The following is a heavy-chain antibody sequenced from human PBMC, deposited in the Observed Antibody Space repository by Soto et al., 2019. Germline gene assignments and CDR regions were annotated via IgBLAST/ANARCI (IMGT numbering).Heavy chain of an antibody. J-gene: IGHJ4*02. D-gene: IGHD1-7*01. CDR1: GYTFTSYD. V-gene: IGHV1-8*01. Sequence: QVQLVQSGAEVKKPGASVKVSCKASGYTFTSYDINWVRQATGQGLAGMGWMNPNSGNTGYAQKFKGRVTMTMNTSISTAYMELSSLRSEDTAAYYCARAGRRNWNYVIYWGQGTLVTVSS. CDR2: MNPNSGNT. CDR3: ARAGRRNWNYVIY.